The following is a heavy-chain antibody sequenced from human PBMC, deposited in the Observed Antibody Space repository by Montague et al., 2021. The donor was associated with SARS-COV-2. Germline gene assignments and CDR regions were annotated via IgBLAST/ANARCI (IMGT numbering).Heavy chain of an antibody. D-gene: IGHD3-10*01. J-gene: IGHJ3*02. CDR3: ARHITGSGNAFDI. Sequence: SETLSLTCTVSGGSVRSSNDCWGWIRQPPGKGLEWIANFYYSGNTYYNPSLKSRVTISVDTSNNQFSLKLGSVTAADTAVYYCARHITGSGNAFDIWGQGTMVTVSS. CDR1: GGSVRSSNDC. V-gene: IGHV4-39*01. CDR2: FYYSGNT.